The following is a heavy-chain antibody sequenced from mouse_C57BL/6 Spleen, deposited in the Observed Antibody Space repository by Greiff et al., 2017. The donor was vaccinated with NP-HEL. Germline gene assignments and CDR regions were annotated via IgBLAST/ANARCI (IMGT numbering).Heavy chain of an antibody. D-gene: IGHD1-1*01. J-gene: IGHJ4*01. Sequence: EVQLVESGGDLVKPGGSLKLSCAASGFTFSSYGMSWVRQTPDKRLEWVATISSGGSYTYYPDSVKGRFTISRDNAKNTLYLQMSSLKSEDTAMYYCARHTAVVARHYDMDGWGKRATVTVDS. V-gene: IGHV5-6*01. CDR2: ISSGGSYT. CDR3: ARHTAVVARHYDMDG. CDR1: GFTFSSYG.